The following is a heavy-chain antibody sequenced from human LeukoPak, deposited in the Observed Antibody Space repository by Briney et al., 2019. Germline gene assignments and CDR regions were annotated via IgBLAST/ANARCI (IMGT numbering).Heavy chain of an antibody. V-gene: IGHV1-2*02. D-gene: IGHD6-13*01. CDR1: GYTFTGYY. Sequence: GASVKVSCKASGYTFTGYYMHWVRQAPGQGLERMGWINPNSGGTNYAQKFQGRVTMTRDTSISTAYMELSRLRSDDTAVYYCARDPSIAAAGPDYYYYMDVWGKGTTVTVSS. J-gene: IGHJ6*03. CDR2: INPNSGGT. CDR3: ARDPSIAAAGPDYYYYMDV.